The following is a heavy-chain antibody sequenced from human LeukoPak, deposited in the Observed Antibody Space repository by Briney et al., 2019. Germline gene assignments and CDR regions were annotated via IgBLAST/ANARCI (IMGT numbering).Heavy chain of an antibody. V-gene: IGHV1-69*04. CDR1: GGTFSSYA. CDR2: IIPILGIA. D-gene: IGHD3-9*01. CDR3: ARNYDILTGYGY. J-gene: IGHJ4*02. Sequence: SVKVSCKASGGTFSSYAISWVRQAPGQGLEWMGRIIPILGIANYAQKFQGRVMITADKSTSTAYMELSSPRSEDTAVYYCARNYDILTGYGYWGQGTLVTVSS.